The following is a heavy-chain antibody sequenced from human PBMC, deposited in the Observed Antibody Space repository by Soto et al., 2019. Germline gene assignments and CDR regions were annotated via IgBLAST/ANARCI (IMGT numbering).Heavy chain of an antibody. V-gene: IGHV3-15*01. CDR2: IKSKTDGGTT. Sequence: KPGGSLRLSCAASGFTFSNAWMSWVRQAPGKGLEWVGRIKSKTDGGTTDYAAPVKGRFTISRDDSKNTLYLQMNSLKTEDTAVYYCTTEHLLWFGDAYYGMDVWGQGTTVTVSS. CDR3: TTEHLLWFGDAYYGMDV. CDR1: GFTFSNAW. J-gene: IGHJ6*02. D-gene: IGHD3-10*01.